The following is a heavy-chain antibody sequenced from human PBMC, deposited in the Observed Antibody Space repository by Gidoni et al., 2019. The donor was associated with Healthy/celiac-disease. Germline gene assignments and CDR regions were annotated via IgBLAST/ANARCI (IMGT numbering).Heavy chain of an antibody. D-gene: IGHD2-21*02. V-gene: IGHV1-69*01. Sequence: QVQLVQSGAEVKKPGSSVKVSCKASGGTFSSYAISWVRQAPGQGLEWMGGIIPIFGTANYAQKFQGRVTITANESTSTAYMELSSLRSEDTAVYYCARDYTGDYCGGDCYSTNWFDPWGQGTLVTVSS. CDR3: ARDYTGDYCGGDCYSTNWFDP. CDR1: GGTFSSYA. J-gene: IGHJ5*02. CDR2: IIPIFGTA.